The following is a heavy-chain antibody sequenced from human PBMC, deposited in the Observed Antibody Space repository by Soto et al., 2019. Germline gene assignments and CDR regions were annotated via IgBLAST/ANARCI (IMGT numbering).Heavy chain of an antibody. D-gene: IGHD1-26*01. CDR1: GYTFTSYG. Sequence: QVQLVQSGAEVKKPGASVKVSCKASGYTFTSYGISWVRQAPGQGLEWMGWISAYNGNTNYAQKLQGRVTMTTDTATRTAYMELRSRRSDDTAVYYCARVEGIVGPTGYYKGGGIDYWGQGTLVTVSS. CDR2: ISAYNGNT. CDR3: ARVEGIVGPTGYYKGGGIDY. J-gene: IGHJ4*02. V-gene: IGHV1-18*01.